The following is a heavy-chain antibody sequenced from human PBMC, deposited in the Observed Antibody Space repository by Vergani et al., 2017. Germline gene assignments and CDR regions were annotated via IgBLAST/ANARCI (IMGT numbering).Heavy chain of an antibody. D-gene: IGHD2-2*02. J-gene: IGHJ4*02. V-gene: IGHV4-4*02. CDR3: ATSGYRRWGYYFDY. CDR2: ICHTEDT. Sequence: QVRLEESGPGLVKPSGTLSLTCAVSGDSISSNNCWTWVRQPPGKGLEWIGEICHTEDTKYSPSLKSRVTVSVDESRNLFSLRLNSVTAAATAVYYCATSGYRRWGYYFDYWGQGILVTVSS. CDR1: GDSISSNNC.